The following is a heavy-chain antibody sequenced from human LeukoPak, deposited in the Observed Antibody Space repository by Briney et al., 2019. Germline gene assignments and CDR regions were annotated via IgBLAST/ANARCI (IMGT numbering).Heavy chain of an antibody. Sequence: GGSLRLSCTASGFTFSSYAMSWVRQAPGKGLEWVSAISGSGGSTYYADSVKGRFTISRDNSKNTLYLQMNSLRAEDTAVYYCVKAGTTVTPESQFDYWGQGTLVTVSS. CDR3: VKAGTTVTPESQFDY. CDR1: GFTFSSYA. CDR2: ISGSGGST. D-gene: IGHD4-11*01. J-gene: IGHJ4*02. V-gene: IGHV3-23*01.